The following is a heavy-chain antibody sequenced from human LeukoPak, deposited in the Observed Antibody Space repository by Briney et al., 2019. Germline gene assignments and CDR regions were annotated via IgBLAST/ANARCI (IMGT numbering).Heavy chain of an antibody. CDR1: VCTFSSYT. CDR2: IIPILGMA. J-gene: IGHJ4*02. Sequence: SSVNVSCKASVCTFSSYTISWVGQAAGQGLEWMGRIIPILGMANNAQKFQGRVTITADKSTSTAYMELSSMRSEDTAVYFCARSFGIAYTGVWGQGTLVTVSS. D-gene: IGHD2-2*02. V-gene: IGHV1-69*02. CDR3: ARSFGIAYTGV.